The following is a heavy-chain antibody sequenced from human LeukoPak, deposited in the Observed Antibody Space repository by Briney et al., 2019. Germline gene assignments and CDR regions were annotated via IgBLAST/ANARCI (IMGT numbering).Heavy chain of an antibody. D-gene: IGHD6-13*01. CDR2: IIPIFGIA. J-gene: IGHJ6*02. CDR3: ARLVIAAAGPGDEAYYYYGMDV. Sequence: GSSVKVSCKASGGTFSSYAISWVRQGPGQGLECMGRIIPIFGIANYAQKFQGRVTITADKSTSTAYRELSSLRSEDTAVYYCARLVIAAAGPGDEAYYYYGMDVWGQGTTVTVSS. CDR1: GGTFSSYA. V-gene: IGHV1-69*04.